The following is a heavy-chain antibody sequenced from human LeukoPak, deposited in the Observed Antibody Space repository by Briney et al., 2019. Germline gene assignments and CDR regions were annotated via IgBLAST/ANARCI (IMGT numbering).Heavy chain of an antibody. V-gene: IGHV3-23*01. CDR1: GFTFSHYE. Sequence: GGSLRLSCEASGFTFSHYEMNWVRQAPGKGLEWVSGISDSGGSTYYADSVKGRFTISRDNSKNTLYLQMNSLRAEDTAVYYCARDQTIVVATFDIWGQGTMVTVSS. CDR3: ARDQTIVVATFDI. D-gene: IGHD2-15*01. CDR2: ISDSGGST. J-gene: IGHJ3*02.